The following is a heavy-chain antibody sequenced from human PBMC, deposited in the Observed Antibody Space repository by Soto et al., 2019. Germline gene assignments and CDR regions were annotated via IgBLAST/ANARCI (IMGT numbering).Heavy chain of an antibody. CDR2: INHSGNT. V-gene: IGHV4-34*01. CDR1: GGSFSGYY. CDR3: ARGARVEKWNYVVDYYYMDV. J-gene: IGHJ6*03. Sequence: TSETLSLTCAVYGGSFSGYYWSWIRQPPGKGLEGVGEINHSGNTNYNPSLKSQVTISVDTSKNQFSLKLSSVTAEDTAVYYCARGARVEKWNYVVDYYYMDVWGKGTTVTVSS. D-gene: IGHD1-7*01.